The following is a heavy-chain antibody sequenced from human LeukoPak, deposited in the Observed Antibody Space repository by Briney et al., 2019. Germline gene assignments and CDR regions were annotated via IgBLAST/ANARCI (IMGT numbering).Heavy chain of an antibody. CDR1: GYTFSSDG. D-gene: IGHD4-23*01. Sequence: ASVKVSCKASGYTFSSDGISWVRQAPGQGLEWMGWISSYNGNTKYAEKLQGRVTMTTDTSTSTAYMELRSLRSDDTAVYYCARDNSVEDTAWWFDPWGQGTLVTVSS. J-gene: IGHJ5*02. V-gene: IGHV1-18*01. CDR3: ARDNSVEDTAWWFDP. CDR2: ISSYNGNT.